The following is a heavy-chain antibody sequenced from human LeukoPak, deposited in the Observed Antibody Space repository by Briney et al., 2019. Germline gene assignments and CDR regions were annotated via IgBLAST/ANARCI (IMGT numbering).Heavy chain of an antibody. Sequence: PGGSLRLSCAASGFTFSSSAMSLVRQAAGKGLEWVSAMSGSGGSTYYADSVKGRFTISRDDSKNTVYLQMNSLRAEDTAVYYCARDKTDYYDNDAHHLAFDVWGQGTMVTVSS. CDR1: GFTFSSSA. D-gene: IGHD3-22*01. J-gene: IGHJ3*01. CDR3: ARDKTDYYDNDAHHLAFDV. V-gene: IGHV3-23*01. CDR2: MSGSGGST.